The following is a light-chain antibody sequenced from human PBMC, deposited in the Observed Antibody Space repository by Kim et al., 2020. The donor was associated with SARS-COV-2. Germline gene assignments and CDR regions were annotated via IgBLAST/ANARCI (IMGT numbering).Light chain of an antibody. Sequence: ASVGDRVTITCQASQDIGTFLAWYQQKAGRAPKLLIYSASTLQSGVAPRFSGSGSGTEFTLTIISLQPEDFATYYCQQLNSYPLTFGGGTKVDIK. V-gene: IGKV1-9*01. CDR2: SAS. J-gene: IGKJ4*01. CDR1: QDIGTF. CDR3: QQLNSYPLT.